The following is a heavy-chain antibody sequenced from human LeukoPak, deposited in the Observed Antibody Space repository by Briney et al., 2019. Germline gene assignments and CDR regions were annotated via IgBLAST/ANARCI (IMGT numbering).Heavy chain of an antibody. D-gene: IGHD3-3*01. CDR2: IYNSGTT. CDR1: GDSISSSNYY. Sequence: SETLSLTCTVSGDSISSSNYYWGWIRQPPGKGLEWIGSIYNSGTTYYNPSLKSRVTISVDTSKNQFSLKVTSVTAADTAVYYCARDYDFWSGYSHYFDYWGQGTLVTVSS. CDR3: ARDYDFWSGYSHYFDY. V-gene: IGHV4-39*02. J-gene: IGHJ4*02.